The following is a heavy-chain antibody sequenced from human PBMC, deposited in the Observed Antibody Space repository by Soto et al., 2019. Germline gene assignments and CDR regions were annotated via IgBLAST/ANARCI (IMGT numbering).Heavy chain of an antibody. J-gene: IGHJ4*02. V-gene: IGHV3-7*01. CDR2: IKQDGSEK. Sequence: PGGSLRLSCAASVFTFSNYWMSWVRQAPGKGLEWVANIKQDGSEKYYVDSVKGRFTISRDNAKNSLYLHMNSLRVEDTAVYYCARDRYSNYGYWGQGTLVTVSS. D-gene: IGHD4-4*01. CDR3: ARDRYSNYGY. CDR1: VFTFSNYW.